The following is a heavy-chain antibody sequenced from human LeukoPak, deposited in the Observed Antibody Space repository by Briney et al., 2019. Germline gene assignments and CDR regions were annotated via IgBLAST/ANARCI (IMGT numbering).Heavy chain of an antibody. J-gene: IGHJ3*02. CDR1: X. Sequence: XINXVGQATGQGGEGMGXXXPKIGNTGYAQKFQGRVTNTRNTYISTAYMELSSLRSEDTAVYYCARARIDCSSTSCDDAFDIWGQGTMVTVSS. CDR2: XXPKIGNT. CDR3: ARARIDCSSTSCDDAFDI. D-gene: IGHD2-2*01. V-gene: IGHV1-8*03.